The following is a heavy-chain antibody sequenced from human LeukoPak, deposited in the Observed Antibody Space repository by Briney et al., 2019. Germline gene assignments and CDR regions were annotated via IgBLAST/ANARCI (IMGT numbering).Heavy chain of an antibody. J-gene: IGHJ6*02. Sequence: GASVKVSCTASGYTFTNYYMHWVRQAPGQGLEWMGIINPSGGSASYAQKFQGRVTMTRDTSTSTVYMELSSLRSEDTAVYYCAREIGMGAFDYYYYGMDVWAKGPRSPSP. V-gene: IGHV1-46*01. CDR3: AREIGMGAFDYYYYGMDV. CDR1: GYTFTNYY. D-gene: IGHD3-16*01. CDR2: INPSGGSA.